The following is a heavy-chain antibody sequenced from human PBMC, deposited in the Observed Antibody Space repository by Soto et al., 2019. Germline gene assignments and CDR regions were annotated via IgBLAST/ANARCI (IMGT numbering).Heavy chain of an antibody. CDR3: VFMVYAISVWNAGFSGGPDYGMDV. Sequence: ASVKVSCKASGGTFSSYAISWVRQAPGQGLEWMGGIFPIFGTANYAQKFQGRVTITADESTSTAYMELSSLRSEDTAVYYCVFMVYAISVWNAGFSGGPDYGMDVWGQGTTVTVSS. J-gene: IGHJ6*02. D-gene: IGHD2-8*01. CDR2: IFPIFGTA. CDR1: GGTFSSYA. V-gene: IGHV1-69*13.